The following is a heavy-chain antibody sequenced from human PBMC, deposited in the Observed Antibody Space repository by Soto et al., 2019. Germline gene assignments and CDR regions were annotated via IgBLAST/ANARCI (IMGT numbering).Heavy chain of an antibody. CDR3: ARTSAAGKYYYGMDV. J-gene: IGHJ6*02. CDR2: IYPGDSDT. V-gene: IGHV5-51*01. D-gene: IGHD6-13*01. Sequence: PGESLKISCKGSGYSFTSYWIGWVRQMPGKGLEWMGIIYPGDSDTRYSPSFQGQVTISADKSISTAYLQWSSLKASDTAMYYCARTSAAGKYYYGMDVWGQGTTVTVSS. CDR1: GYSFTSYW.